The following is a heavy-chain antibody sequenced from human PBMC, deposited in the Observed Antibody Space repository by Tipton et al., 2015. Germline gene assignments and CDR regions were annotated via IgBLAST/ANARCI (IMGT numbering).Heavy chain of an antibody. CDR2: IYYSGST. Sequence: TLSLTCTVSGGSIGSNYWSWIRQPPGKGLEWIGYIYYSGSTNYNPSLKSRVTISVDTSKNQFSLKLSSVTAADTAVYYCARVPSRTYYHDSSGSERYYYGMDVWGQGTTVTVSS. CDR1: GGSIGSNY. J-gene: IGHJ6*02. CDR3: ARVPSRTYYHDSSGSERYYYGMDV. D-gene: IGHD3-22*01. V-gene: IGHV4-59*01.